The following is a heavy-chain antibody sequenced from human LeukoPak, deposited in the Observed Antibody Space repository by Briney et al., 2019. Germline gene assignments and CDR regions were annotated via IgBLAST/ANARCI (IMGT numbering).Heavy chain of an antibody. V-gene: IGHV1-18*01. D-gene: IGHD1-7*01. Sequence: ASVKVSCKTSGYTFTNYGISWARQVPGQGFEWMGGISIYNGNRNYAQKFQGRVTMTTDTSTSTAYMEMGSLRSDDTAVYYCARNVRGTTDDYWGQGTLVTVSS. CDR1: GYTFTNYG. J-gene: IGHJ4*02. CDR3: ARNVRGTTDDY. CDR2: ISIYNGNR.